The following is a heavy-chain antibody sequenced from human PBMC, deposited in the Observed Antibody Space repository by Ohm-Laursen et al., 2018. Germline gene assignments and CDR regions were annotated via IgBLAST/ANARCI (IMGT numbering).Heavy chain of an antibody. D-gene: IGHD3-16*01. J-gene: IGHJ4*02. CDR2: ISYTGST. CDR3: ARGWGGSFDYFDY. CDR1: GGSVSPYY. Sequence: SETLSLTCTLSGGSVSPYYWSWIRQPPGKGLEWIAYISYTGSTNYNPSLNSRVSISVDTSKNQLSLTLRSLTAADTAVYYCARGWGGSFDYFDYWGQGTLVTVSS. V-gene: IGHV4-59*02.